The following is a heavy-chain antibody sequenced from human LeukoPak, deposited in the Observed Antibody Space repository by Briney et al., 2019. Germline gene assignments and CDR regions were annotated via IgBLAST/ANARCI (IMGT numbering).Heavy chain of an antibody. CDR1: GFTFGDYA. V-gene: IGHV3-49*04. J-gene: IGHJ4*02. CDR2: IRSKASGGTT. Sequence: GGSLRLSCTASGFTFGDYAMSWVRQAPGKGLEWVGFIRSKASGGTTEYTASVKGRFTISRDDSKNIAYLQMNSLITEDTAIYYCTRGYSIDYWGQGTQVTVSS. CDR3: TRGYSIDY. D-gene: IGHD4-11*01.